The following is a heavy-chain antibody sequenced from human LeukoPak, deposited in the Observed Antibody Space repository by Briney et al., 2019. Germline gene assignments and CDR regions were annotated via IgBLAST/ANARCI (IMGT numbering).Heavy chain of an antibody. CDR3: AKDTFGGGDPGPGPIDY. J-gene: IGHJ4*02. Sequence: PGGSLRLSCAASGFTFSSYAMSWVRQAPGRGLEWVSAISGSGGSTYYAHSVKGRFTITRDHSKNTLYLQMNSLRAEDTAVYYCAKDTFGGGDPGPGPIDYWGQGTLVTLSS. CDR2: ISGSGGST. V-gene: IGHV3-23*01. CDR1: GFTFSSYA. D-gene: IGHD3-16*01.